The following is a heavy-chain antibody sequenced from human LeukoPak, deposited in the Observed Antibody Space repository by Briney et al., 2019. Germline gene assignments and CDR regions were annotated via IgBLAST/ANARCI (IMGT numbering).Heavy chain of an antibody. CDR2: ISSSSYI. CDR3: ARGGRGYSGNEVDY. J-gene: IGHJ4*02. CDR1: GFTFSSYS. D-gene: IGHD5-12*01. Sequence: GGSLRLSCAASGFTFSSYSMNWVRQAPGKGLEWVSSISSSSYIYYADSVKGRFTISRDNAKNSLYLQMNSLRAEDTAVYYCARGGRGYSGNEVDYWGQGTLVTVSS. V-gene: IGHV3-21*01.